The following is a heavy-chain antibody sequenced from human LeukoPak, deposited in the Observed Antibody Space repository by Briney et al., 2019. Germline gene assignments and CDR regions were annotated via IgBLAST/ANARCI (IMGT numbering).Heavy chain of an antibody. V-gene: IGHV4-34*01. J-gene: IGHJ6*02. CDR1: GGSFSGYY. CDR3: ARGGDYSNYYYGMDV. D-gene: IGHD4-4*01. Sequence: KASETLSLTCAVYGGSFSGYYWSWIRQPPGKGLEWIGEINHSGSTNYNPSLKSRVTISVDTSKNQFSLKLSSVTAADTAVYYCARGGDYSNYYYGMDVWGQGTTVTVSS. CDR2: INHSGST.